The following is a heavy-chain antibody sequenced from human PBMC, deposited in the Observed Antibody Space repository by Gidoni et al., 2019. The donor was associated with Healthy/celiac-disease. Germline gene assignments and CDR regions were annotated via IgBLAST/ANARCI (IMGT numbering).Heavy chain of an antibody. V-gene: IGHV2-70*15. Sequence: QVTLRESGPALVKPTQTLTLTCTFSGFSLSTSGMCVSWIRQPPGKALEWLARIDWDDDKYYSTSLKTRLTISKDTSKNQVVLTMTNMDPVDTATYYCARTRAGLEWLSPYYYYYGMDVWGQGTTVTVSS. J-gene: IGHJ6*02. CDR3: ARTRAGLEWLSPYYYYYGMDV. D-gene: IGHD3-3*01. CDR1: GFSLSTSGMC. CDR2: IDWDDDK.